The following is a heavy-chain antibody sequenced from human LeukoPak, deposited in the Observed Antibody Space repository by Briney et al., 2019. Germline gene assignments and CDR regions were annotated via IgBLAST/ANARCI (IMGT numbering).Heavy chain of an antibody. V-gene: IGHV1-69*13. Sequence: GASVKVSCKASGYTFTSYDINWVRQATGQGLEWMGGIIPIFGTANYAQKFQGRVTITADESTSTAYMELSSLRSEDTAVYYCARDRGALSGDYYYMDVWGKGTTVTVSS. D-gene: IGHD3-10*01. CDR2: IIPIFGTA. J-gene: IGHJ6*03. CDR3: ARDRGALSGDYYYMDV. CDR1: GYTFTSYD.